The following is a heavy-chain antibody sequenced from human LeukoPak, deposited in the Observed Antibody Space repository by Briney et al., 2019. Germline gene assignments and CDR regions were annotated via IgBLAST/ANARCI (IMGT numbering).Heavy chain of an antibody. Sequence: PGGSLRLSCAASGFMFSSNWMSWVRLAPGKGLEWVSAISGSGGSTYYADSVKGRFTISRDNSKNTLYLQMNSLRAEDTAVYYCARDIGQYWGQGTLVTVSS. CDR1: GFMFSSNW. D-gene: IGHD1-26*01. CDR3: ARDIGQY. CDR2: ISGSGGST. V-gene: IGHV3-23*01. J-gene: IGHJ4*02.